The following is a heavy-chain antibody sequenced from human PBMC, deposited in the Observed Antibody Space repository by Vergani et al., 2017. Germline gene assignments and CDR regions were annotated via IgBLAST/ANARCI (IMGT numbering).Heavy chain of an antibody. Sequence: QVQLQQWGGGLLKPSETLSLTCVVNGGSFTSYHWTWIRQAPGEGLEWVGDIEHTGHPDYNPSFKSRLTMAVDKSRNQFSLTLTSVTATDTAIYFCARVNTETNGHLYYYYYMDVWGQGTAVTVS. CDR2: IEHTGHP. D-gene: IGHD4-11*01. J-gene: IGHJ6*03. V-gene: IGHV4-34*01. CDR1: GGSFTSYH. CDR3: ARVNTETNGHLYYYYYMDV.